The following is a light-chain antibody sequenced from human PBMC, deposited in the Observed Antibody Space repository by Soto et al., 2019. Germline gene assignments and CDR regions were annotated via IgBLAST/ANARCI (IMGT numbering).Light chain of an antibody. CDR2: DAS. CDR1: QSVSSY. V-gene: IGKV3-11*01. J-gene: IGKJ2*01. Sequence: EVVLTQSPATLSLSPGERATLSCRASQSVSSYLAWYQQKPDQAPRLLIYDASNRATGIPARFSGSGSGTDFTLTISSLEPEDFAVYYCQLRSAFGQGTKLEIK. CDR3: QLRSA.